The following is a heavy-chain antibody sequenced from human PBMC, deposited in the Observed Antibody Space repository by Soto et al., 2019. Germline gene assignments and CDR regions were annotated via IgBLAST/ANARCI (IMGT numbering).Heavy chain of an antibody. Sequence: QITLKESGLTLVKPTQTLTVTCTFSGFSLSTSGAGVGWIRQSPGQAPEWLALISWKDEKRYNPGLKSRLTITTDTSKNQVVLTMTDLDPVDTATYFCAHRYGGNYYRWYFDSWGQGTLVTVSS. V-gene: IGHV2-5*01. CDR1: GFSLSTSGAG. CDR3: AHRYGGNYYRWYFDS. J-gene: IGHJ4*02. D-gene: IGHD1-26*01. CDR2: ISWKDEK.